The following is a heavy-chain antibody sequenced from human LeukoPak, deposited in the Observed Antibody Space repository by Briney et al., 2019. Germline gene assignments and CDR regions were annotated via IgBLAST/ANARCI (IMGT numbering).Heavy chain of an antibody. CDR2: ISSSSRYT. CDR3: ARGWSGMDV. Sequence: GGSLRLSCAASGFTFRDYMRWIRQAPGKGLGWVSYISSSSRYTKYADSVKGRFTISRDNAKNSLYLQMNSLRAEDTAVYYCARGWSGMDVWGRGTTVSVSS. D-gene: IGHD3-3*01. J-gene: IGHJ6*02. V-gene: IGHV3-11*06. CDR1: GFTFRDY.